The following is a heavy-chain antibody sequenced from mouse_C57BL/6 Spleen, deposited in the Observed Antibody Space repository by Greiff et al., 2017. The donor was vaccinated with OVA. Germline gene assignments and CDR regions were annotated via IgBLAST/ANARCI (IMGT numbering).Heavy chain of an antibody. D-gene: IGHD2-3*01. V-gene: IGHV1-53*01. J-gene: IGHJ2*01. CDR3: ARVRYDGYYEFPYYFDD. CDR2: INPSNGGT. Sequence: VQLQQPGTELVKPGASVKLSCKASGYTVTSYWMHWVKQRPGQGLEWIGNINPSNGGTKYNEKFKSKATLTVDKSSSTAYMQLSSLTSEDSAVYYCARVRYDGYYEFPYYFDDWGQGTTLTVSS. CDR1: GYTVTSYW.